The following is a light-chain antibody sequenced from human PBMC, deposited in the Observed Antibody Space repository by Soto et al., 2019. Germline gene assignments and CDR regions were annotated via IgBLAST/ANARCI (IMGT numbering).Light chain of an antibody. CDR2: GAS. CDR1: QSVAGSY. V-gene: IGKV3-20*01. J-gene: IGKJ1*01. CDR3: QQYGSSPRA. Sequence: EIVLTQSPGTLSLSPGERATLSCRASQSVAGSYLAWYQQKPGQAPRLLIYGASSRATGIPDRFSGSGSGTDFTLTFSRLEPEDFAVYYCQQYGSSPRAFGQGTNVEIK.